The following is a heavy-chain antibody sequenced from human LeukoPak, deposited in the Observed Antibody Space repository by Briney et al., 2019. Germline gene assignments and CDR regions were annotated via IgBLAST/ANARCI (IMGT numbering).Heavy chain of an antibody. Sequence: GGSLRLSCAASGFTFSSSTMNWVRQAPGKGLEWVSSVSGSNTYIKYADSVKGRFTISRDNGKNSLYLQMNSLRAEDTAVYYCARVSWSGYQHYFYYMDVWGKGTTVTVSS. CDR2: VSGSNTYI. CDR1: GFTFSSST. J-gene: IGHJ6*03. CDR3: ARVSWSGYQHYFYYMDV. V-gene: IGHV3-21*01. D-gene: IGHD3-3*01.